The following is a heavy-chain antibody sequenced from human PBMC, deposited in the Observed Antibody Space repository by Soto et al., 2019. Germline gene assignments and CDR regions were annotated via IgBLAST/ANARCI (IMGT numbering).Heavy chain of an antibody. CDR1: GYTFSSYG. V-gene: IGHV1-18*01. D-gene: IGHD1-26*01. CDR2: ISVYNGNT. CDR3: ERDAPYSGRYYGAHC. Sequence: QVQLVQSGAEVKKPGASVKVSCKASGYTFSSYGITWVRQAPGQGLEWMGWISVYNGNTNYAQKLQGRVTTTTDTDTITAYMELRSLRSDDTAVYYCERDAPYSGRYYGAHCWGQGTLVTVSS. J-gene: IGHJ4*02.